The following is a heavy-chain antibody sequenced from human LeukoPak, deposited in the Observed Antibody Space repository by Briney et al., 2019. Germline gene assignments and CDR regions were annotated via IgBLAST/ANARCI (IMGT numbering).Heavy chain of an antibody. CDR3: ARGGLDSSGYQHDAFDI. CDR2: INPNSGGT. J-gene: IGHJ3*02. CDR1: GGTFSSYA. V-gene: IGHV1-2*06. Sequence: ASVKVSCKASGGTFSSYAISWVRQAPGQGLEWMGRINPNSGGTNYAQKFQGRVTMTRDTSISTAYMELSRLRSDDTAVYYCARGGLDSSGYQHDAFDIWGQGTMVTVSS. D-gene: IGHD3-22*01.